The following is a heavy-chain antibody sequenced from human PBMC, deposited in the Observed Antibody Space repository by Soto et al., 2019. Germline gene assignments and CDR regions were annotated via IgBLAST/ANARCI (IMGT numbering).Heavy chain of an antibody. V-gene: IGHV1-24*01. CDR1: GYTLTELS. J-gene: IGHJ4*02. CDR3: ATAVRGGTYYYFDY. D-gene: IGHD3-10*02. CDR2: FDPEDGEK. Sequence: ASVKVSCKVSGYTLTELSMHWVRQAPGKGLEWMGGFDPEDGEKIYAQKFQGRVTMTEDTSTDTAYMELSSLRSEDTAVYYCATAVRGGTYYYFDYWGQGTLVTVSS.